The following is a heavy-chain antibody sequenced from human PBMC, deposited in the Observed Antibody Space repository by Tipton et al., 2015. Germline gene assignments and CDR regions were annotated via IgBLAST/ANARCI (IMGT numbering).Heavy chain of an antibody. CDR1: GGSISSTTYY. Sequence: TLSLTCTVSGGSISSTTYYWGWIRQPPGKGLEWIGTLHYSGSTYYNPSLKSRVTMSVDTSKNQFSLELNSVTAADTAVYYCARTGGVHSSGWEVHWGQGTLVSVSS. CDR3: ARTGGVHSSGWEVH. V-gene: IGHV4-39*07. CDR2: LHYSGST. J-gene: IGHJ4*02. D-gene: IGHD6-19*01.